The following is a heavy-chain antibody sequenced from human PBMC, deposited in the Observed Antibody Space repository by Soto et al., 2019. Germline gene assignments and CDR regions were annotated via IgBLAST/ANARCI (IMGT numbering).Heavy chain of an antibody. V-gene: IGHV3-30*18. D-gene: IGHD3-9*01. CDR1: GFTFSSYG. Sequence: QVQLVESGGGVVQPGRSLRLSCAASGFTFSSYGMHWVRQAPGKGLEWVAVISYDGSNKYNADAVKGRFTISRDNSKDTLYLQMNSLRGEDTAVYYCAKDARYFARLCGFDYWGQGTLVTVSS. CDR3: AKDARYFARLCGFDY. J-gene: IGHJ4*02. CDR2: ISYDGSNK.